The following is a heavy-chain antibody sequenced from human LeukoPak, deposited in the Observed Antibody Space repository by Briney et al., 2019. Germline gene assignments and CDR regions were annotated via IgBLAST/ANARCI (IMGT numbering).Heavy chain of an antibody. CDR1: GGSISSGDYY. V-gene: IGHV4-30-4*01. Sequence: SQTLSLTCTVSGGSISSGDYYWSWIRQPPGKGLEWIGYIYYSGSTYYNPSLKSRVTISVDTSKNQFSLKLSSVTAADTAVYYCARAVVVTDRGAFDIWGQGTMVTVSS. CDR2: IYYSGST. J-gene: IGHJ3*02. CDR3: ARAVVVTDRGAFDI. D-gene: IGHD2-21*02.